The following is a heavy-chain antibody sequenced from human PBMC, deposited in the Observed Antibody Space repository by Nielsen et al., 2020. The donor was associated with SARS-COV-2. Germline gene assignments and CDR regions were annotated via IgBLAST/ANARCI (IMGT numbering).Heavy chain of an antibody. J-gene: IGHJ6*02. Sequence: SETLSLTCTVSGGSVSSGSYYWSWIRQPPGKGLEWIGYTYYSGSTNYNPSLKSRVTISVDTSKNQFSLKLSSVTAADTAVYYCARLSIAVYYYGMDVWGQGTTVTSP. V-gene: IGHV4-61*01. CDR3: ARLSIAVYYYGMDV. CDR2: TYYSGST. CDR1: GGSVSSGSYY. D-gene: IGHD6-19*01.